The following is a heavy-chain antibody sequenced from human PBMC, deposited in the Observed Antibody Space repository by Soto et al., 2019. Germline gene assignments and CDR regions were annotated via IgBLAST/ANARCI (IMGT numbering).Heavy chain of an antibody. V-gene: IGHV4-59*01. CDR2: IYYSGST. J-gene: IGHJ4*02. D-gene: IGHD1-20*01. CDR1: GGSISSYY. Sequence: PSETLSLTCAVSGGSISSYYWSWIRQPPGKGLEWIGYIYYSGSTNYNPSLKSRVTISVDTSKNQFSLKLSSVTAADTAVYYCARVNNFYFDYWGQGTLVTVSS. CDR3: ARVNNFYFDY.